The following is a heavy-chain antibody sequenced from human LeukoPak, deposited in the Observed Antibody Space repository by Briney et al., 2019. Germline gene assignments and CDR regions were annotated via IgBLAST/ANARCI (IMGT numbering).Heavy chain of an antibody. CDR1: GCTFSSYY. J-gene: IGHJ3*02. Sequence: SESLSLTCTASGCTFSSYYWSWIRQPPGKGLEWIGYIYYSGSTNYNPSLKSRVTISVDTSKNQFSLKLSSVTAADTAVYYCARLKLRYFDWLSNTDAFDIWGQGTMVTVSS. V-gene: IGHV4-59*01. CDR3: ARLKLRYFDWLSNTDAFDI. D-gene: IGHD3-9*01. CDR2: IYYSGST.